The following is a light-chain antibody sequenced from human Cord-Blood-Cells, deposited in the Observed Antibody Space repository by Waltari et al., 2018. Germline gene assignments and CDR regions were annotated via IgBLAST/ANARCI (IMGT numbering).Light chain of an antibody. V-gene: IGLV2-14*01. CDR1: SSDVGGYNY. CDR2: DVS. J-gene: IGLJ2*01. CDR3: SSYTSSSTLVV. Sequence: QSALTHPASVSGSPGQSITISCTGTSSDVGGYNYVSWYQQHQGKAPNLMIYDVSNRPSGVSIRFSGSKSGNTASLTISGLQAEDEADYYRSSYTSSSTLVVFGGGTKLTVL.